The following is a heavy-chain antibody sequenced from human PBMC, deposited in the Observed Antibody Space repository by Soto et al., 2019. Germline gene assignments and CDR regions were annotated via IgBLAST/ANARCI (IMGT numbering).Heavy chain of an antibody. V-gene: IGHV4-31*03. Sequence: QVQLQESGPGLVKPSQTLSLTCTVSGGSISSGGYYWSWIRQHPGKGLEWIGYIYYSGSTYYNPSLKSRVTISVDTSKTQCSMKLSYVNAADTAVYYCASEATVTTAIGYWGQGTLVTVSS. CDR2: IYYSGST. J-gene: IGHJ4*02. D-gene: IGHD4-17*01. CDR1: GGSISSGGYY. CDR3: ASEATVTTAIGY.